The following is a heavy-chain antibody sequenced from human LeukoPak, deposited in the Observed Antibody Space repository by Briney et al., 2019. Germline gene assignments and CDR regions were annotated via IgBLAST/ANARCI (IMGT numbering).Heavy chain of an antibody. D-gene: IGHD1-26*01. CDR2: INPSGGST. CDR3: ARDGERGSFSAYYFDY. J-gene: IGHJ4*02. Sequence: GASVKVSCKASGYTFTSYGISWVRQAPGQGLEWMGIINPSGGSTSYAQKFQGRVTMTRDMSTSTVYMELSSLRSEDTAVYYCARDGERGSFSAYYFDYWGQGTLVTVSS. V-gene: IGHV1-46*01. CDR1: GYTFTSYG.